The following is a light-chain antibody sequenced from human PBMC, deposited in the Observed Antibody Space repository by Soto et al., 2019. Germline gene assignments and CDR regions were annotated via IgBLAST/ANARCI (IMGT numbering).Light chain of an antibody. CDR3: LSYTSSGTYV. J-gene: IGLJ1*01. CDR1: SSDVGNYKY. Sequence: QSALTQPASVSGSPGQSITISFTGTSSDVGNYKYVSWYQQHPGKAPKLIIYEVSNRPSGVSDRFSGSKSGNTAYLTISGLQAEDETDYYCLSYTSSGTYVFGTGTKLTGL. CDR2: EVS. V-gene: IGLV2-14*01.